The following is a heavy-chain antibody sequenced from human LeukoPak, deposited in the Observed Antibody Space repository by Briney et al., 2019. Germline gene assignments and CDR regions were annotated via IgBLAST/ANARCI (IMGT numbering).Heavy chain of an antibody. J-gene: IGHJ4*02. D-gene: IGHD2-21*01. CDR3: ARELLNAPTPGAY. CDR1: IDSTNGNY. V-gene: IGHV4-4*02. CDR2: VHRSGST. Sequence: PSETLSLTCAVSIDSTNGNYWSWVPQSPGKGLEWIGEVHRSGSTNYKPSLKRRVTISIDRSKDQISLDLTSVTAADTAVYYCARELLNAPTPGAYWGQGILVTVSS.